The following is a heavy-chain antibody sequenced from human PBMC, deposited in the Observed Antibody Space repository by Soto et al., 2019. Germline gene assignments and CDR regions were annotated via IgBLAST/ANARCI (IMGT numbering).Heavy chain of an antibody. CDR3: ARSSGDYRPFDS. Sequence: GGSLRLSCAASGFTFSSYEMNWVRRAPGKGLGWVSHISSSGGAIYYADSVKGRFTISRDIARSSLYLQMNSLRAEDTAVYYCARSSGDYRPFDSWGQGTLVTVSS. CDR2: ISSSGGAI. CDR1: GFTFSSYE. D-gene: IGHD3-22*01. J-gene: IGHJ4*02. V-gene: IGHV3-48*03.